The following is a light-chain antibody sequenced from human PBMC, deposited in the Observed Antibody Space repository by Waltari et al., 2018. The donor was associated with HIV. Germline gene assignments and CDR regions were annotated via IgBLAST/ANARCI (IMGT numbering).Light chain of an antibody. CDR2: SDN. CDR1: GSNIGHNA. Sequence: QSVVTQPPSASGTPGQTVIISCSGSGSNIGHNAVNWYQQFPGAAPRLLIHSDNQPPSGVPDRFSGSKYGTSASLAISDLQSDDEADYYCAVWNDKLNNSVVSGGSVAFGGGTKLTVL. J-gene: IGLJ2*01. V-gene: IGLV1-44*01. CDR3: AVWNDKLNNSVVSGGSVA.